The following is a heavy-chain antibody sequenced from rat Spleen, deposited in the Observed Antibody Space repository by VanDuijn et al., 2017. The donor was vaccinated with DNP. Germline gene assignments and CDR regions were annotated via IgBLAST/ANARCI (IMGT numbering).Heavy chain of an antibody. V-gene: IGHV5-17*01. J-gene: IGHJ1*01. CDR2: IIYDGSST. CDR3: ARHYGGYSYYWYFDF. CDR1: GFTFSDYA. Sequence: EVQLVESGGGLVQPGNSLKLSCAASGFTFSDYAMAWVRQSPKKGLEWVATIIYDGSSTYYRDSVKGRFTISRDNAKSTLYLQMDSLRSEDTATYYCARHYGGYSYYWYFDFWGPGTMVTVSS. D-gene: IGHD1-11*01.